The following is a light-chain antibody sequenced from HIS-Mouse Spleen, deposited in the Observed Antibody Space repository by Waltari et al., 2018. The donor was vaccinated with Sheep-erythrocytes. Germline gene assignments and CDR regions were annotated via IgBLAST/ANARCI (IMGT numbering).Light chain of an antibody. J-gene: IGLJ3*02. V-gene: IGLV2-23*01. CDR3: CSYAGSSTPWV. Sequence: QSALTQPASVSGSPGQSITIPCPGTSSDGGSYNLVSWYQQHPGKAPKLMIYEGSKRPSGVSNRFSGSKSGNTASLTISGLQAEDEADYYCCSYAGSSTPWVFGGGTKLTVL. CDR1: SSDGGSYNL. CDR2: EGS.